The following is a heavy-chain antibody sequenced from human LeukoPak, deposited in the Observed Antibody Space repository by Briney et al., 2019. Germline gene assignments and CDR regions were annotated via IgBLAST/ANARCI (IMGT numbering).Heavy chain of an antibody. CDR3: ARPDYYDSSGYYYVGAFDI. CDR2: IYPGDSDT. D-gene: IGHD3-22*01. Sequence: LGESLKISCKGSGYSFTSYWIGWVRQMPGKGLEWMGIIYPGDSDTRYSPSFQGQVTISADKSIGTAYLQWSSLKASDTAMYYCARPDYYDSSGYYYVGAFDIWGQGTMVTVSS. V-gene: IGHV5-51*01. J-gene: IGHJ3*02. CDR1: GYSFTSYW.